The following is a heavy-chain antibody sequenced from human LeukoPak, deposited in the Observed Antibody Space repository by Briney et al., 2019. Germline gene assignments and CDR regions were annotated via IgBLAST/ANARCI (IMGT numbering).Heavy chain of an antibody. CDR1: GYTFTSYY. CDR2: INPSGGST. CDR3: ARGGRRSRTYYYYGMDV. V-gene: IGHV1-46*01. Sequence: GASVKVSCKASGYTFTSYYMHWVRQAPGQGLEWMGIINPSGGSTSYAQKFQGRVTMTRDTSTSTVYMELSSLRSEDTAVYYCARGGRRSRTYYYYGMDVWGQGTTVTVSS. J-gene: IGHJ6*02. D-gene: IGHD2-8*01.